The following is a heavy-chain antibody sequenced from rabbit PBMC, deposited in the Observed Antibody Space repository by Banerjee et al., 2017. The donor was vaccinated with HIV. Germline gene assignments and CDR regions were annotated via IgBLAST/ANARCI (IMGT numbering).Heavy chain of an antibody. D-gene: IGHD2-1*01. V-gene: IGHV1S39*01. CDR1: GFIFSSYG. CDR3: ARISYDDYSNFSC. CDR2: IDPVFGST. J-gene: IGHJ2*01. Sequence: QEQLVESGGGLVQPGGSLKLSCKVSGFIFSSYGMSWVRQAPGKGLEWIGYIDPVFGSTYYAGWVNGRFTISKTSSTTVTLQMTSLTAADTATYFCARISYDDYSNFSCWGPGTLVTVS.